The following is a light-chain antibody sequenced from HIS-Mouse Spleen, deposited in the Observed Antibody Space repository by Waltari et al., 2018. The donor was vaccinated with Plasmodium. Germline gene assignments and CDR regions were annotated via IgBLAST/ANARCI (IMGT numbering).Light chain of an antibody. CDR3: QQYDNLPLT. CDR1: QHNSTY. Sequence: DVQMTHSPSSLSASVGDRVPLTCQARQHNSTYLNWYQQKPGQAPKLLIYDASNFEPGVPERFSGSGSGTDFTFTISSLQPEDIAVYYCQQYDNLPLTFGGGTKVEIK. V-gene: IGKV1-33*01. J-gene: IGKJ4*01. CDR2: DAS.